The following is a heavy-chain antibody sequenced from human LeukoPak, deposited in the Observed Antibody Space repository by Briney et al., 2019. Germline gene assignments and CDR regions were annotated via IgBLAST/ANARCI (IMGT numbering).Heavy chain of an antibody. CDR2: IYPGDSDT. CDR1: GYIFTSYW. Sequence: GESLKISCRVSGYIFTSYWIGWVRQMPGKGLEWMGIIYPGDSDTRYSPSFQGQVTISADKSISTAYLQWSSLKASDTAMYYCARRLLYYYDSSGYEEYAFDIWGQGTMVTVSS. J-gene: IGHJ3*02. V-gene: IGHV5-51*01. D-gene: IGHD3-22*01. CDR3: ARRLLYYYDSSGYEEYAFDI.